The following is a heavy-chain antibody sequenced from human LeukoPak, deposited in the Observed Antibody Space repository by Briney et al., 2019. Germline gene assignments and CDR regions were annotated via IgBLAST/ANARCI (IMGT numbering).Heavy chain of an antibody. D-gene: IGHD3/OR15-3a*01. Sequence: QPGGSLRLSCAASGFTFSAYWMHWVRQAPGKGLVWVSRVKYDGSTTAYADSVKGRFTISRDNTRNILYLEMNSLRVEDTAVYYCARNLNGLFFDYWGQGALVTVPS. CDR3: ARNLNGLFFDY. J-gene: IGHJ4*02. CDR1: GFTFSAYW. CDR2: VKYDGSTT. V-gene: IGHV3-74*01.